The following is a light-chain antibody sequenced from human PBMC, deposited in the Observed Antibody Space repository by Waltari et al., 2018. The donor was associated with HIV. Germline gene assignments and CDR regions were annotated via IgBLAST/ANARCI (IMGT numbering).Light chain of an antibody. CDR3: SSCAGSNNGV. J-gene: IGLJ3*02. Sequence: QSALTKPPSASGSPGRSVTISCTGPSSDVGGYNYVPWYQQHPGKAPKLMIYEVSKRPSGVPDRFSGSKSGNTASLTVSGLQAEDEADYYCSSCAGSNNGVFGGGTKLTVL. CDR2: EVS. V-gene: IGLV2-8*01. CDR1: SSDVGGYNY.